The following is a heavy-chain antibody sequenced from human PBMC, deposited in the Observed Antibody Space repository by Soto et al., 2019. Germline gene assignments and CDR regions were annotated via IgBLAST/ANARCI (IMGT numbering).Heavy chain of an antibody. Sequence: QVQLVESGGDVVQPGRSLRLSCAASGSTFSSYDIHWVRQAPGKGLEWVAHISPDGSNAYYADSVKGRFIISRDNAKNMVYLQMNSLRVEDTVVFHCAGGPSHGAFDIWGQGAMVTVSS. CDR3: AGGPSHGAFDI. CDR2: ISPDGSNA. V-gene: IGHV3-30-3*01. J-gene: IGHJ3*02. CDR1: GSTFSSYD.